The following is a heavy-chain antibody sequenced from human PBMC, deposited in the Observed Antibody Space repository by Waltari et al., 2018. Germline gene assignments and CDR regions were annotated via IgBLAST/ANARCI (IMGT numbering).Heavy chain of an antibody. D-gene: IGHD2-15*01. Sequence: QVQLEESGGGVVQPGRSLRLSCAASGFSFSSYGMHWVRQAQGKGLEWVAVIGHDGSLKYYADSVRGRFTISRDNSKNTLFLEMNSLRGEDTAVYYCAKENNDLLCDSWGQGTQVTVSS. CDR3: AKENNDLLCDS. CDR1: GFSFSSYG. J-gene: IGHJ5*01. CDR2: IGHDGSLK. V-gene: IGHV3-30*18.